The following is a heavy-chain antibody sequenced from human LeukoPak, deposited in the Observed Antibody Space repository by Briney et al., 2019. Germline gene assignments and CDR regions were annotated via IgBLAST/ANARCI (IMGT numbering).Heavy chain of an antibody. CDR2: IYYSGST. J-gene: IGHJ3*02. CDR3: ARHTRITIFGGSSDI. V-gene: IGHV4-30-4*08. Sequence: SETLSLTCTVSGGSISSGDYYWSWIRQPPGKGLEWIGYIYYSGSTNYNPSLKSRVTISVDTSKNQFSLKLSSVTAADTAVYYCARHTRITIFGGSSDIWGQGTMVTVSS. D-gene: IGHD3-3*01. CDR1: GGSISSGDYY.